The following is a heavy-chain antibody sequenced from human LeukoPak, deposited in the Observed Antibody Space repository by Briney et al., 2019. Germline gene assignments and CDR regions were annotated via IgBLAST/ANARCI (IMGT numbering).Heavy chain of an antibody. V-gene: IGHV4-34*01. D-gene: IGHD6-19*01. CDR3: ARSGIAVAGEGFDY. J-gene: IGHJ4*02. Sequence: PSETLSLTCAVYGGSFSGYYWSWIRQPPGKGLEWIGEINHSGSTNYNPSLKSRVTISVDTSKNQFSLKLSSVTAADTAVYYCARSGIAVAGEGFDYWGQGTLVTVSS. CDR1: GGSFSGYY. CDR2: INHSGST.